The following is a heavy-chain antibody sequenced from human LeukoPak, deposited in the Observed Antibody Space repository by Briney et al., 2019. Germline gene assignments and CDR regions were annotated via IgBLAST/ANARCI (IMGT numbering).Heavy chain of an antibody. J-gene: IGHJ5*02. V-gene: IGHV1-69*05. CDR1: GGTFSSYA. Sequence: SVKVSCKASGGTFSSYAISWVRQAPGQGLECMGRIIPIFGTANYAQRFQGRVTITTDESTSTAYMELSSLRSEDTAVYYCASEYYDFWSGSDWFDPWGQGTLVTVSS. CDR3: ASEYYDFWSGSDWFDP. D-gene: IGHD3-3*01. CDR2: IIPIFGTA.